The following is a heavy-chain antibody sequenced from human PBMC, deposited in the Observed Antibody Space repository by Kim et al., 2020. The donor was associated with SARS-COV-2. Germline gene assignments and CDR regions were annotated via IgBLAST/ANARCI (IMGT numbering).Heavy chain of an antibody. J-gene: IGHJ4*02. D-gene: IGHD3-10*01. CDR1: GFTFGDYA. V-gene: IGHV3-49*03. Sequence: GGSLRLSCTASGFTFGDYAMSWFRQAPGKGLEWVGFIRSKAYGGTTEYAASVKGRFTISRDDSKSIAYLQMNSLKTEDTAVYYCTRDLYGSGSYYEYWGQGTLVTVSS. CDR3: TRDLYGSGSYYEY. CDR2: IRSKAYGGTT.